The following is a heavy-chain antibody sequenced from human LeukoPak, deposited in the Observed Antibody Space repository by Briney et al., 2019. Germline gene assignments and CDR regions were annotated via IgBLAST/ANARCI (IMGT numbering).Heavy chain of an antibody. V-gene: IGHV3-74*01. D-gene: IGHD3-22*01. CDR2: INSDGSST. J-gene: IGHJ6*02. Sequence: PGGSLRLSCAASGFTFSSYWMHWVRQAPGKGLVWVSRINSDGSSTSYADSVKGRFTISRDNAKSTLYLQMNSLRAEDTAVYYCARGTYYYDSSGYYSDYYYGMDVWGQGTTVTVSS. CDR1: GFTFSSYW. CDR3: ARGTYYYDSSGYYSDYYYGMDV.